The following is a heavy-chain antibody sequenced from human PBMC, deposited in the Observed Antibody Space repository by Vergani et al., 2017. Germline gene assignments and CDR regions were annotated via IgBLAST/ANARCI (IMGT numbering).Heavy chain of an antibody. J-gene: IGHJ5*02. CDR1: GGSISPYY. Sequence: QVQLQESGPGLVKPTETLSLTCIVSGGSISPYYWSWIRQPAGKGLEWIGRIYTSESTNYNPSLKSRVTMSVDTSKNQFSLKLSSVTAADSAIYYCAGDTHSWQRADRWGQGLLVSVSS. V-gene: IGHV4-4*07. D-gene: IGHD6-13*01. CDR3: AGDTHSWQRADR. CDR2: IYTSEST.